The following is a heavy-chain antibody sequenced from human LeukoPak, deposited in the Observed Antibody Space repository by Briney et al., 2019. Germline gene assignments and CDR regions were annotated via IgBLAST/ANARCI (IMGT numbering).Heavy chain of an antibody. D-gene: IGHD4-23*01. Sequence: SETLSLTCAVYGGSFSGYYWSWIRQPPGKGLEWIGEINHSGSTNYNPSLKSRVNISLDTSKNQFSLNLNSVTAADTAVFYCARDRETTLITKYAFDIWGQGTVVTVSS. CDR3: ARDRETTLITKYAFDI. V-gene: IGHV4-34*01. CDR2: INHSGST. J-gene: IGHJ3*02. CDR1: GGSFSGYY.